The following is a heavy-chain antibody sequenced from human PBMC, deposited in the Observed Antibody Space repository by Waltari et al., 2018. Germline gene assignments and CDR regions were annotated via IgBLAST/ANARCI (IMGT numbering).Heavy chain of an antibody. J-gene: IGHJ4*02. CDR3: ARADYYESSGYQAGYFDY. V-gene: IGHV4-61*02. D-gene: IGHD3-22*01. CDR1: GGSISSGSYY. CDR2: IYTSGST. Sequence: QVQLQESGPGLVKPSQTLSLTCTVSGGSISSGSYYWSWIRQPAGKGLEWIGRIYTSGSTNYNPSLKSRVTISVDTSKNQFSLKLSSVTAADTAVYYCARADYYESSGYQAGYFDYWGQGTLVTVSS.